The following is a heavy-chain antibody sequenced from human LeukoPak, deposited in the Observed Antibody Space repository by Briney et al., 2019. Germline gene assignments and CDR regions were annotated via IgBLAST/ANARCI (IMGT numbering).Heavy chain of an antibody. CDR3: ARDRYYDSSGILDY. J-gene: IGHJ4*02. CDR1: GASISGSGYY. Sequence: SETLSLTCTVSGASISGSGYYWGWIRQPPGKGLEWIGNIYYSGSTYYNPSLKSRVTISVDTSKNQFSLKLSSVTAADTAVYYCARDRYYDSSGILDYWGQGTLVTVSS. CDR2: IYYSGST. V-gene: IGHV4-39*07. D-gene: IGHD3-22*01.